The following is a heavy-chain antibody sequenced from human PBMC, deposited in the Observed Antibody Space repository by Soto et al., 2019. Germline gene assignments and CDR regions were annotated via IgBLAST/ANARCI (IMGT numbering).Heavy chain of an antibody. CDR1: GFTFNNAW. D-gene: IGHD3-22*01. V-gene: IGHV3-15*02. CDR3: TTLGNDYGSSGSYQYCFAY. J-gene: IGHJ4*02. CDR2: IKSKTDGGTT. Sequence: EVQLVESGGALVKPGGSIRLSCAASGFTFNNAWMSWVRQAPGKGLEWIGRIKSKTDGGTTDYAAPVKGRFAISRDDSENALSLQMNSLKTEDTSVYYCTTLGNDYGSSGSYQYCFAYWGQGTLGTVSS.